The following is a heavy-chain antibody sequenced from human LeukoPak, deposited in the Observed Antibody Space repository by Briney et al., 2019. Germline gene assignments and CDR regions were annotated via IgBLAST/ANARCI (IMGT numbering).Heavy chain of an antibody. CDR2: IYYSGST. CDR1: GGSIGSRSYY. Sequence: SETLSLTCTVSGGSIGSRSYYWGWIRQPPGKGLEWIGYIYYSGSTNYNPSLKSRVTISVDTSKNQFSLKLSSVTAADTAVYYCARGAYYYDSSGYYDAFDIWGQGTMVTVSS. D-gene: IGHD3-22*01. CDR3: ARGAYYYDSSGYYDAFDI. J-gene: IGHJ3*02. V-gene: IGHV4-61*05.